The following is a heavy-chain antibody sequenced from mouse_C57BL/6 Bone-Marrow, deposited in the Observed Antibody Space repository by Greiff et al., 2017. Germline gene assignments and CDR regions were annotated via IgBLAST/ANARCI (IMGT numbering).Heavy chain of an antibody. CDR2: ISDGGSYT. CDR1: GFTFSSYA. J-gene: IGHJ1*03. D-gene: IGHD2-2*01. CDR3: ARVIWLRQDWYFDV. V-gene: IGHV5-4*01. Sequence: EVQRVESGGGLVKPGGSLKLSCAASGFTFSSYAMSWVRQTPEKRLEWVATISDGGSYTYYPDNVKGRFTISRDNAKNNLYLQMSHLKSEDTAMYYCARVIWLRQDWYFDVWGTGTTVTVSS.